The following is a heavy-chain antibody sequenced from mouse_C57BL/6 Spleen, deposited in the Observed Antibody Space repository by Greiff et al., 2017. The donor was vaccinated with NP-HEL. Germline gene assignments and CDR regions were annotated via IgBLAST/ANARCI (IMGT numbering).Heavy chain of an antibody. CDR2: ISYDGSN. CDR1: GYSITSGYY. V-gene: IGHV3-6*01. J-gene: IGHJ3*01. CDR3: ARGGYYGSSYVWVAY. Sequence: EVQLQQSGPGLVKPSQSLSLTCSVTGYSITSGYYWNWIRQFPGNKLEWMGYISYDGSNNYNPSLKNRISITRDTSKNQFFLKLNSVTTEDTATYYCARGGYYGSSYVWVAYWGQGTLVTVSA. D-gene: IGHD1-1*01.